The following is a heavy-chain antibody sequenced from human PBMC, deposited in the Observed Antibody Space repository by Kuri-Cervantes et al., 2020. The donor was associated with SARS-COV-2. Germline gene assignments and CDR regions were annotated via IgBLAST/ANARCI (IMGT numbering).Heavy chain of an antibody. D-gene: IGHD4-17*01. CDR3: ARERYGDYVSPYQYYGMDV. CDR2: IYSGGST. Sequence: GESLKISCAASGLTVRSNYMSWVRQAPGKGLEWVSVIYSGGSTYYADSVKGRFTISRDNSKNMLYLQMNSLRAEDTAVYYCARERYGDYVSPYQYYGMDVWGQGTTVTVSS. J-gene: IGHJ6*02. V-gene: IGHV3-53*01. CDR1: GLTVRSNY.